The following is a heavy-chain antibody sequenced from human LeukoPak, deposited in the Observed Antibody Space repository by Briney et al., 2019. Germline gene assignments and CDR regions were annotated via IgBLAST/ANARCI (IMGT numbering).Heavy chain of an antibody. CDR1: GLSVSDNY. J-gene: IGHJ4*02. D-gene: IGHD3-9*01. V-gene: IGHV3-66*01. CDR2: IFAGTT. CDR3: VKEARGTTIYY. Sequence: PGGSLRLSCAASGLSVSDNYMSGVRQTPGEGLGGVSVIFAGTTYYADSVKGRFTISRDNSKNTLYLQMDSLRAEDTAVYYCVKEARGTTIYYWGQGTLVTVSS.